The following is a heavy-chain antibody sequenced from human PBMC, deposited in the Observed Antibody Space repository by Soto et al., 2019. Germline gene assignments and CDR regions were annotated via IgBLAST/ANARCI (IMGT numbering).Heavy chain of an antibody. J-gene: IGHJ5*02. V-gene: IGHV1-69*13. CDR3: ARGPLRFLEWFPNWFDP. D-gene: IGHD3-3*01. Sequence: SVKVSCKASGGTFSSYAISWVRQAPGQGLEWMGGIIPIFGTASYAQKFQGRVTITADESTSTAYMELSSLRSEDTAVYYCARGPLRFLEWFPNWFDPWGQGTLVTVSS. CDR2: IIPIFGTA. CDR1: GGTFSSYA.